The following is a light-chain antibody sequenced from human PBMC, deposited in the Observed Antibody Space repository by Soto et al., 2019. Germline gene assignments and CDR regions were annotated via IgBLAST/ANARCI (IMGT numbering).Light chain of an antibody. CDR3: QSYDSSLSGGV. Sequence: QSVLTQPPSVSGAPGQRVTISCTGSSSNIGAGYDVHWYQQLPGTDPKLLIYGNSNRPSGVPDRFSGSKSGTSASLAITGLQAEYEADYYCQSYDSSLSGGVFGGGTKLTVL. CDR1: SSNIGAGYD. CDR2: GNS. V-gene: IGLV1-40*01. J-gene: IGLJ3*02.